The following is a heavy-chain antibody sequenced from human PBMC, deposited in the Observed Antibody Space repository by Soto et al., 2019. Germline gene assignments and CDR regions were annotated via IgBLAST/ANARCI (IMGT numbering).Heavy chain of an antibody. V-gene: IGHV3-74*01. CDR2: VKSDGST. Sequence: EVQLVESGGGLVQPGGSLRLSCAASGFTFSTYWMHWVRQITGKGLEWVSLVKSDGSTYYADPVKGRFTISRDNAWNTVYLQMNRLRAEDTALYYCARGLKNYYGMDVWGQGTTVTVSS. CDR1: GFTFSTYW. J-gene: IGHJ6*02. CDR3: ARGLKNYYGMDV.